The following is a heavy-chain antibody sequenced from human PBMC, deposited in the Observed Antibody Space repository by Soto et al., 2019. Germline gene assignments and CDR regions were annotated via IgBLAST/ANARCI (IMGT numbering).Heavy chain of an antibody. CDR2: INPSGGGT. V-gene: IGHV1-46*01. J-gene: IGHJ5*01. D-gene: IGHD6-6*01. Sequence: QVQLVQSGAEVKKPGASVKVSCKASGYTFTSQYMHWVRQAPGQGLEWMGIINPSGGGTNYAQKFQGRITLTRDTSTSTLYMELSSLRSADTAVYYCARGGKIAARPLDSWGHGTLVTVSS. CDR3: ARGGKIAARPLDS. CDR1: GYTFTSQY.